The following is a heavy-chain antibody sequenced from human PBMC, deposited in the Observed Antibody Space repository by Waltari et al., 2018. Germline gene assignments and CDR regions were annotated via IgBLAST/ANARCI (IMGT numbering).Heavy chain of an antibody. D-gene: IGHD5-12*01. J-gene: IGHJ4*02. V-gene: IGHV3-30*02. CDR2: ISYDGSNE. Sequence: QVQLVESGGGVVQPGGSLRLSCAPYGLTFSSYGMNWVRQAPGKGLEWVAFISYDGSNEYYADSVKGRFTISRDNSRNTLYLQMNRLRDEDTAVYYCMKDQARGWGQGTLVTVSS. CDR1: GLTFSSYG. CDR3: MKDQARG.